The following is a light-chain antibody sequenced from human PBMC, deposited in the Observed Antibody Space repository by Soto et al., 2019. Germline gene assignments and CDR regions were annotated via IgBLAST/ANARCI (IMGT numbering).Light chain of an antibody. CDR1: QSVSSSY. V-gene: IGKV3-20*01. CDR2: GAS. CDR3: QQYGSAPWT. Sequence: EIVLTQSPGTLSLSPGERATLSCRASQSVSSSYLAWYQLKPGQAPRLLIHGASSRATGIPDRFSGSGSGTDFTLIISRLEPEDFAVYYCQQYGSAPWTFGQGTKVEIK. J-gene: IGKJ1*01.